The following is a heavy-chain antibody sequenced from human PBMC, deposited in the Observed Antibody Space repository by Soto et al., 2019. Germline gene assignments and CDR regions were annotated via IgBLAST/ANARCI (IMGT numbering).Heavy chain of an antibody. CDR1: GFTCSNAW. Sequence: GRSLRLSCAAAGFTCSNAWMSWVRQAPGKGLEWVGLIKSKTDGGTTDYAAPVKGRFTISRDDSKNTLYLQMNSLKTEDTAVYYCTTDEVVVAAAYFDYWGQGTLVTASS. V-gene: IGHV3-15*01. CDR2: IKSKTDGGTT. J-gene: IGHJ4*02. D-gene: IGHD2-15*01. CDR3: TTDEVVVAAAYFDY.